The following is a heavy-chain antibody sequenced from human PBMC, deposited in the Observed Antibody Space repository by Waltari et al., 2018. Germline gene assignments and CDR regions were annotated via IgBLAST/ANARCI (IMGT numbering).Heavy chain of an antibody. D-gene: IGHD3-9*01. CDR2: IYYSGST. CDR1: GGSISSSSYF. CDR3: ARHMIFRWDL. V-gene: IGHV4-39*01. Sequence: QLQLQESGPGLVKPSETLSLTCTVPGGSISSSSYFWGWIRQPPGKVLEWIGSIYYSGSTYYNPSLKSRVTISVDTSKNQFSLKLSSVTAADTAVYYCARHMIFRWDLWGRGTLVTVSS. J-gene: IGHJ2*01.